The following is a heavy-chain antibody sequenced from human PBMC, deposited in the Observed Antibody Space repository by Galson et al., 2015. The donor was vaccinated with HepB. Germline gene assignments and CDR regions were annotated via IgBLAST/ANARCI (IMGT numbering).Heavy chain of an antibody. CDR1: GFTFSGSA. J-gene: IGHJ6*02. CDR3: TRRSIAAQGYYYGMDV. D-gene: IGHD6-6*01. V-gene: IGHV3-73*01. Sequence: SLRLSCAASGFTFSGSAMHWVRQASGKGLEWVGRIRSKANSYATAYAASVKGRFTISRDDSKNTAYLQMNSLKTEDTAVYYCTRRSIAAQGYYYGMDVWGQGTTVTVSS. CDR2: IRSKANSYAT.